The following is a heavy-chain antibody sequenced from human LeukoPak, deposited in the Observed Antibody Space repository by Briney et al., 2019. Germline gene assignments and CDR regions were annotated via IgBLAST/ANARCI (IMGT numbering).Heavy chain of an antibody. J-gene: IGHJ4*02. V-gene: IGHV3-7*04. CDR1: GFTFSSYW. CDR2: IKQDGSEK. Sequence: PGGSLRLSCAASGFTFSSYWMSWVRQVPGKGLEWVANIKQDGSEKHYVDSVKGRFTFSRDNAKNSLYPQMSSLRAEDTAVYYCARVDYGDYIDSRGQGTPVTVSS. CDR3: ARVDYGDYIDS. D-gene: IGHD4-17*01.